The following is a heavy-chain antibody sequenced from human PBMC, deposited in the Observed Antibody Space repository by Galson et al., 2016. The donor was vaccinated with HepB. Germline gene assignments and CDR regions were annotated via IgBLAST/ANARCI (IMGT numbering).Heavy chain of an antibody. CDR1: GFSVTSNY. Sequence: SLRLSCAASGFSVTSNYMPWVRQAPGKGLQWVSVVYSGGSAYYADSVKGRFTISRDHSKNTLYLQMNSLRVEDTAVYYCARDSYYGSGILNDWGQGTLVTVSS. D-gene: IGHD3-10*01. CDR2: VYSGGSA. V-gene: IGHV3-53*01. CDR3: ARDSYYGSGILND. J-gene: IGHJ4*02.